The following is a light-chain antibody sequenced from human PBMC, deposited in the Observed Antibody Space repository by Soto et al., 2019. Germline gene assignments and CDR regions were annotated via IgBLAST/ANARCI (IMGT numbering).Light chain of an antibody. CDR1: QSISSW. CDR2: VAS. J-gene: IGKJ5*01. V-gene: IGKV1-39*01. Sequence: DIQMTQSPSTLSASVGDRVTITCRASQSISSWLAWYQQKPGKAPNLLIYVASSLQSEVPSRFSGSGSGTDFTLTITSLQPEDFATYYCQQSYSTPITFGQGTRLEIK. CDR3: QQSYSTPIT.